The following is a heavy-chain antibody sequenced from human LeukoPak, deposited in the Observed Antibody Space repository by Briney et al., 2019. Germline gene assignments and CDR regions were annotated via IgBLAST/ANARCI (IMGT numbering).Heavy chain of an antibody. CDR1: GYTFTGYY. CDR2: INPNSGGT. CDR3: ARDSSIVVVPAAMGGNDY. J-gene: IGHJ4*02. Sequence: GASVKVSCKASGYTFTGYYMHWVRQAPGQGLEWMGWINPNSGGTNYAQKFQGRVTMTRDTSISTAYMELSRLRSDDTAVYYCARDSSIVVVPAAMGGNDYWGQGTLVTVSS. D-gene: IGHD2-2*01. V-gene: IGHV1-2*02.